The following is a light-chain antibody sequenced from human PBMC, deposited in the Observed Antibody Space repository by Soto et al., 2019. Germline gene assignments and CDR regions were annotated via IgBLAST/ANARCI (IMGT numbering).Light chain of an antibody. CDR1: SSDIGHYDY. V-gene: IGLV2-14*01. J-gene: IGLJ2*01. Sequence: QSALTQPASVSGSPGQSITISCTGTSSDIGHYDYVSWYQHHPGKAPKLMVYEVHNRPSGVSNRFSGSKSGNTASLTISGLQAEDEADYYCSSYTSSSALVLFGGGTKLTVL. CDR3: SSYTSSSALVL. CDR2: EVH.